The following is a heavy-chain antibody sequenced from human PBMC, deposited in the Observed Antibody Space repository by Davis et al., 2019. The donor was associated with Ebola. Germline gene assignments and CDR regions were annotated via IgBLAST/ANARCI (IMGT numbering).Heavy chain of an antibody. Sequence: PSETLSLTCTVSGGSISSGGYYWSWIRQHPGKGLEWIGYIYYSGSTYYNPSPKSRVTISVDTSKNQFSLKLSSVTAADTAVYYCARSIAALGGDWDYWGQGTLVTVSS. J-gene: IGHJ4*02. D-gene: IGHD6-6*01. CDR3: ARSIAALGGDWDY. V-gene: IGHV4-31*03. CDR1: GGSISSGGYY. CDR2: IYYSGST.